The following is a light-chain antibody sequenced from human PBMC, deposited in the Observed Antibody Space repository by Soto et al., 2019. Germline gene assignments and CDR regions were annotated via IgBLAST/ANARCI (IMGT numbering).Light chain of an antibody. CDR2: SNN. CDR3: AAWDDSLNVFYV. Sequence: SVLTHPPSASGTPGQRVTISCSGSSSNIGSNTVNWYQQLPGTAPKLLIYSNNQRPSGVPDRFPGSKSGTSASLAISGLQSEDEADYYCAAWDDSLNVFYVFGTGTKVTVL. J-gene: IGLJ1*01. V-gene: IGLV1-44*01. CDR1: SSNIGSNT.